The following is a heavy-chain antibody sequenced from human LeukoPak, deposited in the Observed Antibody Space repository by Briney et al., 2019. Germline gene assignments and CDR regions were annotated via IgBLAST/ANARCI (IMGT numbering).Heavy chain of an antibody. CDR1: TSR. V-gene: IGHV1-18*01. CDR3: ARDLWNFYDDSGYYRDFDS. D-gene: IGHD3-22*01. Sequence: ASVKVSCKATSRTSWVRQAPGQGLEWMGWIGSYGGDTYYAQKFQGRVTVTTDTSTSTVYMELRSLRSDDTAVYYCARDLWNFYDDSGYYRDFDSWGQGTLDTVSS. CDR2: IGSYGGDT. J-gene: IGHJ5*01.